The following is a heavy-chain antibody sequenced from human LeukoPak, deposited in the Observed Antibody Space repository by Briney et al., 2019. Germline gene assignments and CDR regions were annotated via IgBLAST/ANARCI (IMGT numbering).Heavy chain of an antibody. V-gene: IGHV4-34*01. CDR1: GGSFSGYY. J-gene: IGHJ4*02. CDR2: INHSGST. D-gene: IGHD3-22*01. CDR3: ASLYYYDSSGYY. Sequence: SETLSLTCAVYGGSFSGYYWSWIRQPPGKGLEWIGEINHSGSTNYNPSLKSRVTISVDTSENQFSLKLSSVTAADTAVYYCASLYYYDSSGYYWGQGTLVTVSS.